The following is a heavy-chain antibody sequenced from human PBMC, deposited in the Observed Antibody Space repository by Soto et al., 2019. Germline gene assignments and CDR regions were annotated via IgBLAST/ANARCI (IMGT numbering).Heavy chain of an antibody. D-gene: IGHD5-12*01. Sequence: KPSETLSLTCAVSGGSISSGGYSWSWIRQPPGKGLEWIGYIYHSGSTYYNPSLKSRVTISVDRSKNQFSLKLSSVTAADTAVYYCARGNSGYDGDWFDPWGQGTLVTVSS. V-gene: IGHV4-30-2*01. CDR3: ARGNSGYDGDWFDP. CDR2: IYHSGST. J-gene: IGHJ5*02. CDR1: GGSISSGGYS.